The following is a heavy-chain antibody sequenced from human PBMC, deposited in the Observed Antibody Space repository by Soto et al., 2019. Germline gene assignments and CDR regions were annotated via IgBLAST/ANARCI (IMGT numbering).Heavy chain of an antibody. CDR2: ISGSGSST. V-gene: IGHV3-23*01. CDR1: EINLSDSY. CDR3: PNLRIDGYNCESFDY. D-gene: IGHD1-1*01. Sequence: GYLRLSCATSEINLSDSYLSWVRQAPEKGLEWVSAISGSGSSTYYAESVPGRFTISRDNSKNTLYLQMSSLRAEDTAIYYCPNLRIDGYNCESFDYWGQGTVVTVSS. J-gene: IGHJ4*02.